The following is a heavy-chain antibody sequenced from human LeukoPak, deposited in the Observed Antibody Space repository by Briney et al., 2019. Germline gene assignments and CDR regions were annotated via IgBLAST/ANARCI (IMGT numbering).Heavy chain of an antibody. CDR1: GFSFSTYG. D-gene: IGHD3-16*01. CDR2: ISAGGSST. CDR3: VKDTGQLGVREVFDF. J-gene: IGHJ3*01. V-gene: IGHV3-23*01. Sequence: GGSLRLSCAASGFSFSTYGMTWLRQAPGKGLEWVSSISAGGSSTYYADSVKGRFTISRDNSKNTLFVQMNSLRGDDTAVYFCVKDTGQLGVREVFDFWGEGTMVTVST.